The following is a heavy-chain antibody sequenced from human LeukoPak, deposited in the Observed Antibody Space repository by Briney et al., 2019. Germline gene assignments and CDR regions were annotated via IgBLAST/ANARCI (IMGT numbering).Heavy chain of an antibody. V-gene: IGHV3-21*04. J-gene: IGHJ4*02. D-gene: IGHD3-3*01. Sequence: GGSLRLSCEASGFSFSSYNMDWVRQTPGKGLEWISSITTSSSYTFYADSVKGRFTISRDNSKNTLYLQMNSMRAEDTAVYYCAKGSSRGYDFWSGYPSFDYWGQGTLVTVSS. CDR1: GFSFSSYN. CDR3: AKGSSRGYDFWSGYPSFDY. CDR2: ITTSSSYT.